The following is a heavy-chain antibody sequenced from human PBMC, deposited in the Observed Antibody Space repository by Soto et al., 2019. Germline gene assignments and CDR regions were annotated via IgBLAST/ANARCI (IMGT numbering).Heavy chain of an antibody. D-gene: IGHD7-27*01. Sequence: GESLKISCKGSGFSFVSYWIGWVRQMPGKGLEWMGAIYPADSDTRYSPSFQGQVTISADKTISTAYLQWSSLKGTDTAMYYCARKTGGNFIDHWRQGTLATVSS. CDR3: ARKTGGNFIDH. CDR2: IYPADSDT. J-gene: IGHJ4*02. V-gene: IGHV5-51*01. CDR1: GFSFVSYW.